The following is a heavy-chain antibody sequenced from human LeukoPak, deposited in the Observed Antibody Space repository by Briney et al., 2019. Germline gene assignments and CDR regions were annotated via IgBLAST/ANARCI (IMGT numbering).Heavy chain of an antibody. CDR3: ARVRVWYDSSGPLGY. Sequence: GGSLRLSCAASGFTFSSYGMHWVRQAPGKGLEWVAVILSDGSKEFYTDSVKGRFTISRDNSKNTLYLQMNSLRAEDTAVYYCARVRVWYDSSGPLGYWGQGTLVTVSS. CDR2: ILSDGSKE. J-gene: IGHJ4*02. V-gene: IGHV3-33*01. CDR1: GFTFSSYG. D-gene: IGHD3-22*01.